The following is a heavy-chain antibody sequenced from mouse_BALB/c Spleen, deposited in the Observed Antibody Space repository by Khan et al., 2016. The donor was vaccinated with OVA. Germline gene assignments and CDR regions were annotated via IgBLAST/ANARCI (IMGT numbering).Heavy chain of an antibody. CDR3: ARGASDWYFDV. CDR1: GYTFTNYG. J-gene: IGHJ1*01. CDR2: INTYTGEP. Sequence: QIQLVQSGPELKKPGETVKISCKASGYTFTNYGMNWVKQAPGKGLKWMGWINTYTGEPTYTADFKGRFAFSLETSAGTAYLPINNLKKEDMATYFFARGASDWYFDVWGAGTTVTVSS. V-gene: IGHV9-1*02.